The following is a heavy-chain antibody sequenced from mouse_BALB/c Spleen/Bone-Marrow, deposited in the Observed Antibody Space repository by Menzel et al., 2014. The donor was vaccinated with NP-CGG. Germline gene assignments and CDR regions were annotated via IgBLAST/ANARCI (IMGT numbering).Heavy chain of an antibody. D-gene: IGHD1-1*01. Sequence: EVMLVESGGGLVQPGGSRKLSCAASGFTFSSFGMHWVRQAPDKRLEWVATISSGGSYTYYPDSVKGRFTISRDNAKNTLYLQMSSLKSEDTAMYYCARPTTVVATGGSFDYWGQGTSLTVSS. CDR1: GFTFSSFG. V-gene: IGHV5-6*03. CDR3: ARPTTVVATGGSFDY. J-gene: IGHJ2*02. CDR2: ISSGGSYT.